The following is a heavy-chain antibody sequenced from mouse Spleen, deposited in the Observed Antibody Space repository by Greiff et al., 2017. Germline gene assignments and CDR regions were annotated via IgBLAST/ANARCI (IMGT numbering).Heavy chain of an antibody. V-gene: IGHV1-64*01. Sequence: VQLQQPGAELVKPGASVKLSCKASGYTFTSYWMHWVKQRPGQGLEWIGMIHPNSGSTNYNEKFKSKATLTVDKSSSTAYMQLSSLTSEDSAVYYCARGGTTATAYAMDYWGQGTSVTVSS. D-gene: IGHD1-2*01. CDR2: IHPNSGST. CDR3: ARGGTTATAYAMDY. J-gene: IGHJ4*01. CDR1: GYTFTSYW.